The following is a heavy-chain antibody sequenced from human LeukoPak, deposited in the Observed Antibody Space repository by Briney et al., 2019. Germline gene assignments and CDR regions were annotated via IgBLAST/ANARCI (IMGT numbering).Heavy chain of an antibody. CDR3: AKGRRVVPAAHDDAFDI. CDR1: GFTFSSYA. Sequence: GGSLRLSCAASGFTFSSYAMSWVRQAPGKGLEWVSAISGSGGSTYYADSVKGRFTISRDNSKNTLYPQMNSLRAEDTAVYYCAKGRRVVPAAHDDAFDIWGQGTMVTVSS. J-gene: IGHJ3*02. D-gene: IGHD2-2*01. CDR2: ISGSGGST. V-gene: IGHV3-23*01.